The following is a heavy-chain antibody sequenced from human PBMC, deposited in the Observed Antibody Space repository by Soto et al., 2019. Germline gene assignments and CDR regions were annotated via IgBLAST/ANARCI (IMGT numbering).Heavy chain of an antibody. CDR2: VSGGGAST. D-gene: IGHD3-3*01. CDR1: GFSFAGYA. Sequence: GGSLRLSCAATGFSFAGYAPTWVRQAPGKGLEWLSAVSGGGASTYYADSVRGRFSISRDVSGNMIYLQLNRLTAGDTATYYCAKTQTFNGYYGGFDAWGQGTRVTVSS. CDR3: AKTQTFNGYYGGFDA. J-gene: IGHJ4*02. V-gene: IGHV3-23*01.